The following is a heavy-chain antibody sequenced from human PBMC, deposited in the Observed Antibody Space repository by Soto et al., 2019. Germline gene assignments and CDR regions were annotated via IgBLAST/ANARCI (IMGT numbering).Heavy chain of an antibody. CDR2: INHSGST. CDR1: GGSFSGYY. V-gene: IGHV4-34*01. D-gene: IGHD5-18*01. CDR3: ARLQYSYGYYYYYGMDV. Sequence: TSETLSLTCAVYGGSFSGYYWSWIRQPPGKGLEWIGEINHSGSTNYNPSLKSRVTISVDTSKNQFSLKLSSVTAADTAVYYCARLQYSYGYYYYYGMDVWGQGTTVTVSS. J-gene: IGHJ6*02.